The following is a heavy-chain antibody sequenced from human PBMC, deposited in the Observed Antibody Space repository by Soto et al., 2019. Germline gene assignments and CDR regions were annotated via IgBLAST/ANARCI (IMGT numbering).Heavy chain of an antibody. J-gene: IGHJ5*02. V-gene: IGHV1-8*01. CDR2: MNPNSGNT. Sequence: ASVKVSCKASGYTFTSYDINWVRQATGQGLEWMGWMNPNSGNTGYVQKFQGRVTMTRNTSISTAYMELSSLRSEDTAVYYCARGLRYYDFWSGHKDNWFDPWGQGTLVTVSS. D-gene: IGHD3-3*01. CDR1: GYTFTSYD. CDR3: ARGLRYYDFWSGHKDNWFDP.